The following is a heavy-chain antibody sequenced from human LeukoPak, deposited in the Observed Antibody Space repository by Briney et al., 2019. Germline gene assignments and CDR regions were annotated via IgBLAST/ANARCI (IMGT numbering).Heavy chain of an antibody. J-gene: IGHJ4*02. CDR1: GYTFIDHY. CDR3: ARAGHNSNSGGYDF. Sequence: ASVKVSCKPSGYTFIDHYPHWVPQAPGQGLESLGWIDPDTGDTNYPQKFQGRVTMTRDTSSSTAYMELNRLRSDDTAVYYCARAGHNSNSGGYDFWGLGTLVTVSS. V-gene: IGHV1-2*02. CDR2: IDPDTGDT. D-gene: IGHD3-22*01.